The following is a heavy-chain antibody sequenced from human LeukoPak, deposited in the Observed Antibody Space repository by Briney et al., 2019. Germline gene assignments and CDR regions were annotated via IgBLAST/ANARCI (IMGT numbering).Heavy chain of an antibody. Sequence: PSETLSLTCTVSGGSISSSSYYWGWIRQPPGKGLEWIGSIYYSGSTYYNPSLKSRVTISVDTSKNQFSLKLSSVTAADTAVYYCARKYSYGIYFDYWGQGTLVTVSS. J-gene: IGHJ4*02. D-gene: IGHD5-18*01. CDR1: GGSISSSSYY. V-gene: IGHV4-39*07. CDR2: IYYSGST. CDR3: ARKYSYGIYFDY.